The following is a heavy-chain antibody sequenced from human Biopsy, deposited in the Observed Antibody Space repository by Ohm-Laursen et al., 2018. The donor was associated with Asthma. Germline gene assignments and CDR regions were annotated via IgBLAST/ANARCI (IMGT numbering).Heavy chain of an antibody. V-gene: IGHV3-30*18. CDR2: ISYDGNHK. CDR3: AKRRGYSGRDNDY. CDR1: GFAFDSYA. Sequence: SLRLSCSASGFAFDSYAMYWVRQSPGKGREWVAVISYDGNHKFYEDSVKGRFTISRDNSKNTLYLQMNSLRTEDTAVYYCAKRRGYSGRDNDYWGQGTLVIVSS. D-gene: IGHD5-12*01. J-gene: IGHJ4*02.